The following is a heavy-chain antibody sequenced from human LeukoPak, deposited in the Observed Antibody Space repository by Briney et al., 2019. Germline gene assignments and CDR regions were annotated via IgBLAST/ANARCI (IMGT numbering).Heavy chain of an antibody. CDR3: AREWDF. CDR1: GYTVTGYY. Sequence: ASVKVSCKASGYTVTGYYIHWVRQAPGQGLEWMGYINPSTAGTTYAQNFQGRVTMTTDSPITTAYIELSRLTSDDTAVYYCAREWDFWGQGTLVTVSS. CDR2: INPSTAGT. V-gene: IGHV1-2*02. J-gene: IGHJ4*02.